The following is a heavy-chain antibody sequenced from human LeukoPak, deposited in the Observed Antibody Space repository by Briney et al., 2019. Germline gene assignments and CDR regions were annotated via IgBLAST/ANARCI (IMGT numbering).Heavy chain of an antibody. D-gene: IGHD3-3*01. CDR2: IGNNGGNT. CDR1: GFTFSTYA. J-gene: IGHJ3*02. Sequence: GGSLRLSCAASGFTFSTYAMHWVRQAPGKGPEYVSGIGNNGGNTYYANSVKGRFTISRDNSKNTLYLQMGSLRAEDMAVYYCARDTIFGFDARASDIWGQGTMVTVSS. CDR3: ARDTIFGFDARASDI. V-gene: IGHV3-64*01.